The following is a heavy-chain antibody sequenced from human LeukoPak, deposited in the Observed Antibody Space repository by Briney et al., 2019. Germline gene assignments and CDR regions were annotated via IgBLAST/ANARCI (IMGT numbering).Heavy chain of an antibody. CDR3: ARAPYYYGSGSPPDY. V-gene: IGHV1-69*01. J-gene: IGHJ4*02. CDR2: IIPIFGIA. CDR1: GGTFSSYA. D-gene: IGHD3-10*01. Sequence: ASVKVSCKASGGTFSSYAISWVRQAPGQGLEWMGGIIPIFGIANYAQKFQGRVTITADESTSTAYMELSSPRSEDTAVYYCARAPYYYGSGSPPDYWGQGTLVTVSS.